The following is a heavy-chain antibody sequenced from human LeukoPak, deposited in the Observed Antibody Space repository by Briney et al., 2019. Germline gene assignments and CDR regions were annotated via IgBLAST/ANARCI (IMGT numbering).Heavy chain of an antibody. V-gene: IGHV4-34*01. CDR3: ARIPLYFLEPFDY. J-gene: IGHJ4*02. D-gene: IGHD3-3*01. CDR2: ISHRGRT. CDR1: GGSVSGYY. Sequence: RPSGTLSLTCAVYGGSVSGYYWSWIRQPPGKGLEWIGEISHRGRTHYNPSLKGRVTMSVDTSKNQFALEVDSVTAADTAVYYCARIPLYFLEPFDYWGQGILVTVSS.